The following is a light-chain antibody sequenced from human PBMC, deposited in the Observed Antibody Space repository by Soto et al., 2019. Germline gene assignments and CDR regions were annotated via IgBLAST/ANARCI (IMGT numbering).Light chain of an antibody. Sequence: EIVMTQSPGTLVLSPGDRATLSCRASQSVSSYLAWYQQKPGQAPRLLIYDASNRATGIPARFSGSGSGTDFTLTISSLEPEDFAVYYCQQRSNWPITFGQGTRLEIK. CDR1: QSVSSY. CDR2: DAS. V-gene: IGKV3-11*01. CDR3: QQRSNWPIT. J-gene: IGKJ5*01.